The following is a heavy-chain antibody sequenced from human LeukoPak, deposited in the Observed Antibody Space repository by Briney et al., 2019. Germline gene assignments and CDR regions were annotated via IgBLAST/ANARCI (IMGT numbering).Heavy chain of an antibody. CDR2: ISWNSGII. CDR3: ARGVEYYYGMDV. J-gene: IGHJ6*02. D-gene: IGHD5-24*01. CDR1: GFTFDDYA. Sequence: GRSLRLSCAASGFTFDDYAMHWVRQAPGKGLEWVSGISWNSGIIGYADSAKGRFTISRDNAKNSLYLQMNSLRAEDTALYYCARGVEYYYGMDVWGQGTTVTVSS. V-gene: IGHV3-9*01.